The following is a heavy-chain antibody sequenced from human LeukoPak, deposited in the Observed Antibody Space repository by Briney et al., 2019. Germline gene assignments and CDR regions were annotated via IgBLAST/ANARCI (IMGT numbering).Heavy chain of an antibody. D-gene: IGHD2-15*01. Sequence: GASVKVSCKASGYTFTSNYVHRVRQAPGQGLEWMGIINPSGGSTSYAQKFQGRVTMTRDTSTSTVYMELSSLRSEDTAVYYCARDRGGYCSGGSCYSGDYWGQGTLVTVSS. CDR1: GYTFTSNY. V-gene: IGHV1-46*01. CDR3: ARDRGGYCSGGSCYSGDY. CDR2: INPSGGST. J-gene: IGHJ4*02.